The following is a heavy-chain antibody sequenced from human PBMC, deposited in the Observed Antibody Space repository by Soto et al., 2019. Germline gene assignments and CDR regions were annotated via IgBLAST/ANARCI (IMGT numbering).Heavy chain of an antibody. V-gene: IGHV1-18*01. CDR2: IRPNDGHT. J-gene: IGHJ4*02. Sequence: AALKVSCKGRGYTFTIYGISWVLKTPGQGLEWMGWIRPNDGHTNYAQKFQDRVTMTRDTSTTTVYMDLRSLGSDDTAVYYCAIIGSGDYSDFDYWGQGTLVTVSS. CDR1: GYTFTIYG. CDR3: AIIGSGDYSDFDY. D-gene: IGHD4-4*01.